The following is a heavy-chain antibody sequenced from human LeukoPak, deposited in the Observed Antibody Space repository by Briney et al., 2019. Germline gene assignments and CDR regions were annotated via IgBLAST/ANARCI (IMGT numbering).Heavy chain of an antibody. CDR2: INPNSGGT. V-gene: IGHV1-2*04. Sequence: ASVKVSCKASGYTCTGYYMHWVRQAPGQGLEWMGWINPNSGGTNYAQKFQGWVTMTRDTSISTAYMELSRLRSDDTAVYYCARGTPYSGYLVYWGQGTLVTVSS. D-gene: IGHD3-22*01. CDR3: ARGTPYSGYLVY. CDR1: GYTCTGYY. J-gene: IGHJ4*02.